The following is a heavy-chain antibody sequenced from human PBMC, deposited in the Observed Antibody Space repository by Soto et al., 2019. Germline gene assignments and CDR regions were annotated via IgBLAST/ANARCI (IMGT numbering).Heavy chain of an antibody. J-gene: IGHJ6*03. D-gene: IGHD4-4*01. V-gene: IGHV1-69*02. CDR1: GCTFSSYT. CDR3: ARRPRDSNDYMDV. CDR2: IIHILGIA. Sequence: QVQLVQSGAEVKKPGSSVKVSCKASGCTFSSYTISWVRQAPGQGLEWMGRIIHILGIANYAQKFQGRVTITADKTTSTAYKELSSLRSDDTAVYYCARRPRDSNDYMDVWGKGTTVTVSS.